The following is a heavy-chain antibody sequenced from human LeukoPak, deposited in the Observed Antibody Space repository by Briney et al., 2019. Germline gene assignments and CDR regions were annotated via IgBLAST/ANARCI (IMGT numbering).Heavy chain of an antibody. J-gene: IGHJ4*02. CDR3: ARAPRHSVLEADFDY. CDR2: INPNSGGT. D-gene: IGHD2-8*02. CDR1: GYTFTGYY. V-gene: IGHV1-2*02. Sequence: ASVKVSCKASGYTFTGYYMHWVRQAPGQGLEWMGWINPNSGGTNYAQKFQGRVTMTRDTSISTAYMELSRLRTDDTAVYYCARAPRHSVLEADFDYSGQGTLVTVSS.